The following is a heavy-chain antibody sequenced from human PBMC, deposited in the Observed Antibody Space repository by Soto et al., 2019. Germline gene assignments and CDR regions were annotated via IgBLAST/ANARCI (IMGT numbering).Heavy chain of an antibody. CDR3: ARGRGS. J-gene: IGHJ4*02. Sequence: PSETLSLTCAVYGVSFSGYYWSWIRQPPGKGLEWIGEINHSGSTNYNPSLKSRVTISVDTSKNQFSLKLSSVTAADTAVYYCARGRGSWGQGTLVTVSS. CDR1: GVSFSGYY. CDR2: INHSGST. D-gene: IGHD3-10*01. V-gene: IGHV4-34*01.